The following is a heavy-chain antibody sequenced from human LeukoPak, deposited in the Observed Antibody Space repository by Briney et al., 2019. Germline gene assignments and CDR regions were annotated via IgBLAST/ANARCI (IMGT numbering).Heavy chain of an antibody. V-gene: IGHV4-34*01. Sequence: NPSETLSLTCAVYGGSFSDYWGWIRQPPGKGLEWIGEINHSGRTYYNPSLKSRVTISVDTSKNQFSLNLSSVTAADTAVYYCARDVVVVPAAIRYGMDVWGQGTTVTVSS. CDR2: INHSGRT. J-gene: IGHJ6*02. CDR3: ARDVVVVPAAIRYGMDV. D-gene: IGHD2-2*01. CDR1: GGSFSDY.